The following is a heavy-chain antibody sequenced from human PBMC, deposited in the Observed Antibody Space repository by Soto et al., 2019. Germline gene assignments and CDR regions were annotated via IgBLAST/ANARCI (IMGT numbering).Heavy chain of an antibody. CDR1: GGTLNRNT. J-gene: IGHJ4*02. V-gene: IGHV1-69*02. D-gene: IGHD2-15*01. CDR3: ARGTPAPTYYFDF. Sequence: QVQLVQSGAEVKKPGSSARVSCKASGGTLNRNTISWVRQAPGQGLEWMGRIIPMFGIQKYAQKFQGRVTITADRSTNTAYMELSSLRSEDTAVYYCARGTPAPTYYFDFWGQGSLVTVSS. CDR2: IIPMFGIQ.